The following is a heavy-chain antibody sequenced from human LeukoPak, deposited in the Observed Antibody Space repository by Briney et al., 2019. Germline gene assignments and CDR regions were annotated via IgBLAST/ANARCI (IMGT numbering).Heavy chain of an antibody. Sequence: GGSLRLSCAASGFTFSSYGMHWVRQAPGKGLEWVAVIWYDGSNKYYADSVKGRFTISRDNSKNTLYLQMNSLRAEDTAVYYCARPRWPRDYYYGMDVWGQGTTVPVSS. D-gene: IGHD4-23*01. V-gene: IGHV3-33*01. CDR3: ARPRWPRDYYYGMDV. CDR2: IWYDGSNK. CDR1: GFTFSSYG. J-gene: IGHJ6*01.